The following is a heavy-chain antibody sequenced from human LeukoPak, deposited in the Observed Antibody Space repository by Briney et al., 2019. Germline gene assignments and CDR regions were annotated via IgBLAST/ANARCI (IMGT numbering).Heavy chain of an antibody. Sequence: PSETRSLTCTVFGGSIGTYYWTWIRQPPGKGLEWIGYNHYTGSTKHSPSLKSRVTMSVDTSKNQCSLKLSSATAADTAVYYCARGRSGGDWFDSWGQGTLVTVSS. J-gene: IGHJ5*01. V-gene: IGHV4-59*01. D-gene: IGHD3-10*01. CDR2: NHYTGST. CDR3: ARGRSGGDWFDS. CDR1: GGSIGTYY.